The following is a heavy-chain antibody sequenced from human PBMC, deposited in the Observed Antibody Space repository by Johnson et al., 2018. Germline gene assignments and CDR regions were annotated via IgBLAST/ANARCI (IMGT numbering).Heavy chain of an antibody. CDR3: MAPYSSSWSRNYYYYGVDV. CDR2: IVVGRGNT. J-gene: IGHJ6*02. D-gene: IGHD6-13*01. Sequence: QLQESGPEVKKPGTSVKVSCKASGFTFHTSAVQWVRQARGQRLEWIGWIVVGRGNTKYAQKFQERVTITRDMSTSTAYMELSSLGSEDTAISYCMAPYSSSWSRNYYYYGVDVWGQGTTVTVSS. V-gene: IGHV1-58*01. CDR1: GFTFHTSA.